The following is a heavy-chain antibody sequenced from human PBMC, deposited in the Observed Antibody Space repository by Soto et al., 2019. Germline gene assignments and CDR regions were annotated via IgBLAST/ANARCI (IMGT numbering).Heavy chain of an antibody. D-gene: IGHD6-13*01. Sequence: GGSLRLSCVVSGFTVTSNYMSWVRQAPGKGLEWVALIYGAGSTSYADSVKGRFTISRDHSKNTLYLQMNSVKVEDTAVYFCAIDSSGFTSSWDYYLDYWGQGTLVTVSS. CDR3: AIDSSGFTSSWDYYLDY. J-gene: IGHJ4*02. CDR1: GFTVTSNY. V-gene: IGHV3-66*01. CDR2: IYGAGST.